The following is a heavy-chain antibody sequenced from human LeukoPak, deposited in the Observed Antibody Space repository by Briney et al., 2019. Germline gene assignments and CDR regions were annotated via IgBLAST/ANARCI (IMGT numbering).Heavy chain of an antibody. D-gene: IGHD6-6*01. V-gene: IGHV3-7*01. CDR2: IKQDGSEK. J-gene: IGHJ6*02. CDR1: GFTFSSYW. CDR3: ARVLIAARPGEFRYYGMDV. Sequence: GGSLRLSCAASGFTFSSYWMSWVRQAPGKGLEGVANIKQDGSEKYYVDSVKGRFTISRDNAKNSLYLQMNSLRAEDTAVYYCARVLIAARPGEFRYYGMDVWGQGTTVTVSS.